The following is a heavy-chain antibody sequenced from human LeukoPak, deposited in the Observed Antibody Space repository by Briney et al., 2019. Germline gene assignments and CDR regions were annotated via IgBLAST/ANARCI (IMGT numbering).Heavy chain of an antibody. V-gene: IGHV3-33*01. D-gene: IGHD5-12*01. CDR3: AREKMVATYYYYYYYGMDV. CDR1: GFTFSSYG. CDR2: IWYDGSNK. Sequence: GGSLRLSCAASGFTFSSYGMHWVRQAPGKGLEWVAVIWYDGSNKYYADSVKGRFTISRDNSKNTLYLQMNSLRAEDTAMYYCAREKMVATYYYYYYYGMDVWGQGTTVTVSS. J-gene: IGHJ6*02.